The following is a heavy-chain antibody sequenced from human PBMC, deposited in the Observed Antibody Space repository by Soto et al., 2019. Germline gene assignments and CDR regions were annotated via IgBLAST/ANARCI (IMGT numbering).Heavy chain of an antibody. Sequence: QVQLVQSGAEVKKTGASVKVSCKASGYTFTSYGISWVRQAPGQGLEWMGWISAYNGNTNYAQKLQGRVTMTTDTSTSTAYMELRSLRSDDTAVYYCARDGLDIVVVPAAMRGGAYFDYWGQGTLVTVSS. J-gene: IGHJ4*02. CDR3: ARDGLDIVVVPAAMRGGAYFDY. D-gene: IGHD2-2*03. V-gene: IGHV1-18*01. CDR1: GYTFTSYG. CDR2: ISAYNGNT.